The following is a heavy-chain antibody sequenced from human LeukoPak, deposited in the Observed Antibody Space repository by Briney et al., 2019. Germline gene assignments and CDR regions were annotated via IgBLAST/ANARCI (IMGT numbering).Heavy chain of an antibody. J-gene: IGHJ1*01. D-gene: IGHD3-9*01. Sequence: GGSLRLSCAASGFTFSSYWMSWVRQAPGKGLEWVANIKQDGSEKYYVDSVKGRFTISRDNAKNSLYLQVNSLRAEDTAVYYCARRPKGYFDWLEYFQHWGQGTLVTVSS. CDR2: IKQDGSEK. V-gene: IGHV3-7*01. CDR3: ARRPKGYFDWLEYFQH. CDR1: GFTFSSYW.